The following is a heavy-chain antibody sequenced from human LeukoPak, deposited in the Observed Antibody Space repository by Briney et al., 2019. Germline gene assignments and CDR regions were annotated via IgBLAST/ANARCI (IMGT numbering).Heavy chain of an antibody. CDR3: ARELLQGPFDY. CDR2: INHSGST. V-gene: IGHV4-34*01. CDR1: GGSFSGYY. D-gene: IGHD4-11*01. Sequence: PSETLSLTCAVYGGSFSGYYWSWIRQPPGKGLEWIGEINHSGSTNYNPSLKSRVTISVDTSKNQFSLKLSSVTAADTAVYYCARELLQGPFDYWGQGTLVTVSS. J-gene: IGHJ4*02.